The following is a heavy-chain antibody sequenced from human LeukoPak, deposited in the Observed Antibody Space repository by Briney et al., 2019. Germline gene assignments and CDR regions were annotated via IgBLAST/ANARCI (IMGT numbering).Heavy chain of an antibody. Sequence: GGSLRLSCAASGFTFSIYWMHWVRQAPGKGLVWVSRINSDGSSTSYADSVKGRFTISRDNAKNTLYLQMNSLRAEDTAVYYCARGYSGSYRLDYWGQGTLVTVSS. CDR2: INSDGSST. V-gene: IGHV3-74*01. D-gene: IGHD1-26*01. CDR3: ARGYSGSYRLDY. J-gene: IGHJ4*02. CDR1: GFTFSIYW.